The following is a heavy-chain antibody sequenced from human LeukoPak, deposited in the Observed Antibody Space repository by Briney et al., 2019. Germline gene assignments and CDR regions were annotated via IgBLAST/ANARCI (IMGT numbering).Heavy chain of an antibody. CDR2: ISGSGGST. V-gene: IGHV3-23*01. Sequence: GASLRLSCAASGFTFSSYAMSWVRQAPGKGLEWVSAISGSGGSTYYADSVKGRFTISRDNSKNTLYLQMISLRAQDTAVYYCAKDVGFGLGVGKDYWGQGTLVTVSS. J-gene: IGHJ4*02. CDR1: GFTFSSYA. CDR3: AKDVGFGLGVGKDY. D-gene: IGHD3-3*01.